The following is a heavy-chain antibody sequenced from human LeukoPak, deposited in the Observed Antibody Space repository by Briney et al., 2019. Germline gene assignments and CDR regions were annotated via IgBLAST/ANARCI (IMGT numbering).Heavy chain of an antibody. J-gene: IGHJ5*02. D-gene: IGHD3-22*01. V-gene: IGHV5-51*01. CDR3: ARGNGYSSSWVHSYYDSSGYPKQFDP. CDR1: GYSFTSYW. Sequence: GESLKISCKGSGYSFTSYWIGWVRQMPGKGLEWMGIIYPGDSDTRYSPSFQGQVTISADKSISTAYLQWSSLKASDTAMYYCARGNGYSSSWVHSYYDSSGYPKQFDPWGQGTLVTVSS. CDR2: IYPGDSDT.